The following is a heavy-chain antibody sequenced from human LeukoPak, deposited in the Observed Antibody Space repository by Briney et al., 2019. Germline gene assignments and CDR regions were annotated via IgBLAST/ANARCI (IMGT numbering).Heavy chain of an antibody. CDR2: INHSGST. Sequence: SETLSLTCAVYGGSFSGYYWSWIRQPPGKGLEWIGEINHSGSTNYNPSLKSRVTISVDTSKNQFSLKLSSVTAADTAVYYCARGSTSNWFDPWGQGTLVTVSS. V-gene: IGHV4-34*01. D-gene: IGHD3-16*01. J-gene: IGHJ5*02. CDR3: ARGSTSNWFDP. CDR1: GGSFSGYY.